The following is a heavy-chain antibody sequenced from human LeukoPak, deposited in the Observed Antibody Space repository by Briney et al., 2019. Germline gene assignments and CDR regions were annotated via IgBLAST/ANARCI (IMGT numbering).Heavy chain of an antibody. CDR3: ARVNGDYVGPFDY. CDR2: IYSGGST. CDR1: GFTVSSNY. V-gene: IGHV3-53*01. J-gene: IGHJ4*02. Sequence: GGSLRLSCAASGFTVSSNYMSWVRQAPGKGLEWVSVIYSGGSTYYADSVKGRFTISRDNSKSTLYLQMNSLRAEDTAVYYCARVNGDYVGPFDYWGQGTLVTVSS. D-gene: IGHD4-17*01.